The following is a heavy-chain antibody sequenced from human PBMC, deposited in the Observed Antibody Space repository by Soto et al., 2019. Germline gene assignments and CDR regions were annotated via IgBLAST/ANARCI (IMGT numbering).Heavy chain of an antibody. J-gene: IGHJ6*02. CDR2: IYTSGST. CDR3: ARDLRTMVRGVRGYYYYGMDV. CDR1: GGSISSYY. Sequence: SETLSLTCTVSGGSISSYYWSWIRQPAGKGLEWIGRIYTSGSTNYNPSLKSRVTMSVDTSKNQFSLKLSSVTAADTAVYYCARDLRTMVRGVRGYYYYGMDVWGQGTTVTVSS. D-gene: IGHD3-10*01. V-gene: IGHV4-4*07.